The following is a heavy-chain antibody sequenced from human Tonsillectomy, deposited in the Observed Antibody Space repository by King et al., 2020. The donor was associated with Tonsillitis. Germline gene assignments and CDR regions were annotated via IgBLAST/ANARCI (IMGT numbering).Heavy chain of an antibody. J-gene: IGHJ4*02. Sequence: VQLQQWGAGLLKPSETLSLTCGVYGGSFSDYFWSWIRQPPGKGLEWIGEIDHSGSTNYNPSLKSRLTISLDTSNNQFSLNLSSVTAEDTAIYYCARGQRQAFDSWGQGILVTVSS. CDR3: ARGQRQAFDS. CDR1: GGSFSDYF. V-gene: IGHV4-34*01. D-gene: IGHD6-25*01. CDR2: IDHSGST.